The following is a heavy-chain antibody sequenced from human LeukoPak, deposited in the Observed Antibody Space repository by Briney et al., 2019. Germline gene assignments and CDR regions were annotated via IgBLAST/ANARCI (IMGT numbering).Heavy chain of an antibody. J-gene: IGHJ4*02. CDR1: GYTFTSYG. CDR3: ARQVYYYDSSGYPYFDY. CDR2: ISAYNGNT. V-gene: IGHV1-18*01. D-gene: IGHD3-22*01. Sequence: ASVKVSCKASGYTFTSYGISWVRQAPGQGLEWMGWISAYNGNTNYAQKLQGRVTMTRDTSTSTVYMELSSLRSEDTAVYYCARQVYYYDSSGYPYFDYWGQGTLVTVSS.